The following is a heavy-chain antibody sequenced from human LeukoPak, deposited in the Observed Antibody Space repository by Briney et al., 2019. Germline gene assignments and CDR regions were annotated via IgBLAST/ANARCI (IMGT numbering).Heavy chain of an antibody. V-gene: IGHV1-2*02. CDR2: INPNSGGT. J-gene: IGHJ5*02. D-gene: IGHD2-15*01. CDR3: ARIRSIVVVVAELDP. Sequence: ASVNLSCRVSGYTFTYYYIHWVRQAPGQGLEWMGWINPNSGGTNYAQKFQGRVTMTRDTSISTAYMELSRLRSDDTAVYYCARIRSIVVVVAELDPWGQGTLVTVSS. CDR1: GYTFTYYY.